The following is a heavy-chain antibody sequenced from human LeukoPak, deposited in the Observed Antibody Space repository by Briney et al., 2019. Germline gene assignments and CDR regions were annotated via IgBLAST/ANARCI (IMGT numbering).Heavy chain of an antibody. D-gene: IGHD1-26*01. CDR3: AKSKPPGSYYHPIDY. V-gene: IGHV3-9*01. CDR2: ISWNSDTI. CDR1: GFTFDEFA. J-gene: IGHJ4*02. Sequence: TGGSLRLSCAASGFTFDEFAMHWVRQAPGKGLEWVSSISWNSDTIGYADSVKGRFTISRDDAQNSVSLQMNSLRVEDTAFYYCAKSKPPGSYYHPIDYWGQGTLVTVSS.